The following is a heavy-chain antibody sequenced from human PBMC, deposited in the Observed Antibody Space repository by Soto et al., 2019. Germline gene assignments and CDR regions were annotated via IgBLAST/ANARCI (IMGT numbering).Heavy chain of an antibody. Sequence: SLRLSCAASGFTFSSYGMHWVRQAPGKGLEWVAVISYDGSNKYYADSVKGRFTISRDNSKNTLYLQMNSLRAEDTAVYYCAKDLPRDPYYFDYWGQGTLVTVSS. V-gene: IGHV3-30*18. J-gene: IGHJ4*02. CDR1: GFTFSSYG. CDR2: ISYDGSNK. CDR3: AKDLPRDPYYFDY.